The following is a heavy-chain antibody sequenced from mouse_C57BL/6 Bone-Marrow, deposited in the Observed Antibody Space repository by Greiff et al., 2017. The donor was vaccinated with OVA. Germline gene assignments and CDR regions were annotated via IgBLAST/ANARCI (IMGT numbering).Heavy chain of an antibody. CDR2: IDPADGDT. D-gene: IGHD2-3*01. CDR1: GFNINDDY. Sequence: VQLQQSGAELVRPGASVKLSCTASGFNINDDYMHWVKQRPEQGLEWIGWIDPADGDTDYTPKFQGKATLTADTSSNTAYLQLSSLTSEDTAVYYCTPGDGSFDYGGRGTTLTVSA. CDR3: TPGDGSFDY. J-gene: IGHJ2*01. V-gene: IGHV14-4*01.